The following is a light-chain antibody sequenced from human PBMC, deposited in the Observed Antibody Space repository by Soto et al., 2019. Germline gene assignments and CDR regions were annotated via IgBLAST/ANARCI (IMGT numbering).Light chain of an antibody. J-gene: IGLJ1*01. CDR3: SSYAGSNNFV. V-gene: IGLV2-8*01. CDR1: SSDVGGYNY. CDR2: EVN. Sequence: QSALTQPPSASGSPGQSVTISCTGTSSDVGGYNYVSWYQQHPGKAPKLMIYEVNKRPSGVPDRFSGSKSGNTASLTVSGLQAEAEADYYCSSYAGSNNFVFGTGTKVTVL.